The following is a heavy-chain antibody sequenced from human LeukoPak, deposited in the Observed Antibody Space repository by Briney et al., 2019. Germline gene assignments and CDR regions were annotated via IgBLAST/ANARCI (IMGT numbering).Heavy chain of an antibody. J-gene: IGHJ4*02. V-gene: IGHV3-9*01. CDR3: AKDGAAAGSGHFDD. CDR1: GFTFNDHA. CDR2: ISWNSGNI. Sequence: PGGSLRLSCAASGFTFNDHAMHWVRQAPGKGLEWVSGISWNSGNIGYADSAKGRFTISRDNAMNSLYLQMHSLGTDDTALYYCAKDGAAAGSGHFDDWGQGALVTVSS. D-gene: IGHD6-13*01.